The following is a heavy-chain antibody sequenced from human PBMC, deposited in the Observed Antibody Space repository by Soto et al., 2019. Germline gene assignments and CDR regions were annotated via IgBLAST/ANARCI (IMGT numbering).Heavy chain of an antibody. CDR2: INTHNGYT. V-gene: IGHV1-18*04. Sequence: GASVKVPCKASGYTFSSYYMNWVRQAPGQGLEWLGRINTHNGYTNYAQNLQGRVTMTADTSTSTAYMELRSLRSDDTAIYYCTREGSAPYYYYAMDAWGQGTTVTVSS. J-gene: IGHJ6*02. CDR3: TREGSAPYYYYAMDA. CDR1: GYTFSSYY. D-gene: IGHD3-10*01.